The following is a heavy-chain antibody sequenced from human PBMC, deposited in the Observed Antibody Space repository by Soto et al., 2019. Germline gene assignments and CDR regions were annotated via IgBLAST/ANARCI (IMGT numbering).Heavy chain of an antibody. J-gene: IGHJ6*02. V-gene: IGHV1-8*01. CDR1: GYTFTSDD. Sequence: GXSVKVSCNASGYTFTSDDINWVRQATGQGLEWMGWMNPNSGNTGYAQKFQGRVTMTRNTSISTAYMELSSLRSEDTAVYYCARLSSGSYYNAYYYGMDVWGQGTTVTVSS. CDR3: ARLSSGSYYNAYYYGMDV. D-gene: IGHD3-10*01. CDR2: MNPNSGNT.